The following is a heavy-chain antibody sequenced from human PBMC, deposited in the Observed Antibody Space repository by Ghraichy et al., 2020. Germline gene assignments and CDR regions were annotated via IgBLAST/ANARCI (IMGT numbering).Heavy chain of an antibody. CDR2: ISSSGGNT. Sequence: GSLRLSCAASGFIFSSYAMIWVRQAPGKGLECVSVISSSGGNTYYADSVKGRFTISRDNSENTLYLQMNSLRAEDTAVYYCAKKSSGYYPFDYWGQGTLVTVSS. CDR1: GFIFSSYA. J-gene: IGHJ4*02. CDR3: AKKSSGYYPFDY. V-gene: IGHV3-23*01. D-gene: IGHD3-22*01.